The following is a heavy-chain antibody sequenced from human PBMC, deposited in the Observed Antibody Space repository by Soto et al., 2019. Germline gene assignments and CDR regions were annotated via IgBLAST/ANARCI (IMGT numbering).Heavy chain of an antibody. CDR3: VRVMKLAYYVSSGTWYFDL. CDR2: IIPIFGKA. V-gene: IGHV1-69*01. CDR1: GGTFSSYA. Sequence: QVQLVQSGAEVKKPGASVKVSCKASGGTFSSYAISWVRQAPGQGLEWMGGIIPIFGKANYAQKFQGRVTLTVDESAGTAYRGLRRLIFDDTAVYYFVRVMKLAYYVSSGTWYFDLWGRGTRFTVTT. J-gene: IGHJ2*01. D-gene: IGHD3-22*01.